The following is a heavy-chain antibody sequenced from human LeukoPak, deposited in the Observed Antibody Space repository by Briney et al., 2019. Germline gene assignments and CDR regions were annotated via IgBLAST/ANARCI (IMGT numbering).Heavy chain of an antibody. J-gene: IGHJ4*02. V-gene: IGHV3-30*04. CDR3: ARESSGTVFDY. CDR1: GFTFSTYA. CDR2: ISFDGSNK. D-gene: IGHD6-25*01. Sequence: PGGSLRLSCAASGFTFSTYAMHWVRQAPGKGLEWVAVISFDGSNKYYADSVKGRFTISRDSSKNTLYLQMNSLRAEDTAVYYCARESSGTVFDYWGQGTLVTVSS.